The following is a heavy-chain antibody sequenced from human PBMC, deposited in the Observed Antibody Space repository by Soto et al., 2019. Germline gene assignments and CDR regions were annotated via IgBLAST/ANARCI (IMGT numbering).Heavy chain of an antibody. D-gene: IGHD3-22*01. CDR1: GHTLAELS. J-gene: IGHJ4*02. Sequence: ASVKVSCKVSGHTLAELSIHWVRQAPGKGLEGMGGFDPGDAETIYAQKFQDTVTLTEDTSTDTAYMELRSLTPDHTAVYYCATGEYDSSSYNPPEFDSWGPGTLVTVSS. CDR2: FDPGDAET. V-gene: IGHV1-24*01. CDR3: ATGEYDSSSYNPPEFDS.